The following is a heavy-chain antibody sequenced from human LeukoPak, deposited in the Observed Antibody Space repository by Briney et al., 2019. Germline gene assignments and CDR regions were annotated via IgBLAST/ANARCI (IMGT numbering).Heavy chain of an antibody. Sequence: ASMKVSCKSSGFTFTGHYIHWVRQAPGQGLEWMGYIGPRNSAAGYAEKFQGRVTMTRDTSLSTAYMELSRLTSDDTAVYYCAREGSDQLSKDFDYWGQGTLVTVSS. V-gene: IGHV1-2*02. CDR3: AREGSDQLSKDFDY. CDR2: IGPRNSAA. CDR1: GFTFTGHY. D-gene: IGHD2-2*01. J-gene: IGHJ4*02.